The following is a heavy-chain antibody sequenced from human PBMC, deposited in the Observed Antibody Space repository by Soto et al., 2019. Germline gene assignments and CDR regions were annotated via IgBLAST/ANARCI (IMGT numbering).Heavy chain of an antibody. Sequence: GGSLRLSCAASGFTFSSYAMSWVRQAPGKGLEWVSAISGSGGSTYYADSVKGRFTISRDNSKNTLYLQMNSLRAEDTAVYYCAKVPSDKPRNTIFGVVTSDYYFDYWGQGTLVTGLL. CDR1: GFTFSSYA. J-gene: IGHJ4*02. D-gene: IGHD3-3*01. V-gene: IGHV3-23*01. CDR3: AKVPSDKPRNTIFGVVTSDYYFDY. CDR2: ISGSGGST.